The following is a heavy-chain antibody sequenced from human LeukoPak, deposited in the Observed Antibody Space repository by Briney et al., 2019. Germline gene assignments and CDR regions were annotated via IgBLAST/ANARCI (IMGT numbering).Heavy chain of an antibody. CDR3: AKQLSNWFDP. V-gene: IGHV3-23*01. CDR1: GFTFSSYA. D-gene: IGHD6-13*01. Sequence: GGSLRLSCAASGFTFSSYAMNWVRQAPGKGLEWVSAISGGGISTYYADSVKGRFTISRDNSKNTLYLQMNSLRAEDTAVYYCAKQLSNWFDPWGQGTLVTVSS. CDR2: ISGGGIST. J-gene: IGHJ5*02.